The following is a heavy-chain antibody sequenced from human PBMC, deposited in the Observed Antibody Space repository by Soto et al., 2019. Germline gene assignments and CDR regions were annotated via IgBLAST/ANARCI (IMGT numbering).Heavy chain of an antibody. CDR1: GYSIRYGYF. CDR3: ARDAGTYRYYFDY. V-gene: IGHV4-38-2*02. J-gene: IGHJ4*02. Sequence: SETLSLTCAVSGYSIRYGYFWAWIRQPPGEGLEWIGTIYHSGNTFYNPSLRGRVTMSLDTSNNHYSLSLRSLTAADTAVYYCARDAGTYRYYFDYWGQGTLVTVSS. CDR2: IYHSGNT.